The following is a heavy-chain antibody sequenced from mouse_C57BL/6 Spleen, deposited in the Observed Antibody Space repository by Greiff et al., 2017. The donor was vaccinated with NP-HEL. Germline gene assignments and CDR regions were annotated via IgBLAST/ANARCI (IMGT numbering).Heavy chain of an antibody. CDR3: ARDYYGSRPPYDFDY. V-gene: IGHV1-52*01. CDR2: IDPSDSET. CDR1: GYTFTSYW. Sequence: QVQLQQPGAELVRPGSSVKLSCKASGYTFTSYWMHWVKQRPIQGLEWIGNIDPSDSETHYNQKFKDKATLTVDKSSSTAYMQLSSLTSEDSAVYYCARDYYGSRPPYDFDYWGKGTTLTVSS. D-gene: IGHD1-1*01. J-gene: IGHJ2*01.